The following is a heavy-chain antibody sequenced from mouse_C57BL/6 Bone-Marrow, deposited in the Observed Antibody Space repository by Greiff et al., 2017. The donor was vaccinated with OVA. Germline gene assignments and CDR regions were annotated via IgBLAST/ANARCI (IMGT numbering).Heavy chain of an antibody. CDR1: GFSFTTYA. CDR2: ISSKRNNYAT. CDR3: VGGIYYGYDGFAY. J-gene: IGHJ3*01. Sequence: EVMLVESGGGLVQPKGSLKLSCAASGFSFTTYAMTWVRPAPGPGLEWVARISSKRNNYATSYADSVKARFTISRDDSESMLYLQMNSWKTEDTAMYDCVGGIYYGYDGFAYWGQGTLVTVSA. V-gene: IGHV10-1*01. D-gene: IGHD2-2*01.